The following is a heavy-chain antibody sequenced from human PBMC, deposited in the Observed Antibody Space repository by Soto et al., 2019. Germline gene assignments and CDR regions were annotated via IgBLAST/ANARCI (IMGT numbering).Heavy chain of an antibody. CDR1: GFTFSNAW. CDR3: TTDKIMITFGGVIAKDY. J-gene: IGHJ4*02. Sequence: PGGSLRLSCAASGFTFSNAWMSWVRQAPGKGLEWVGRIKSKTDGGTTDYAAPVKGRFTISRDDSKNTLYLQMNSLKTEDTAVYYCTTDKIMITFGGVIAKDYWGQGTLVTVSS. V-gene: IGHV3-15*01. D-gene: IGHD3-16*02. CDR2: IKSKTDGGTT.